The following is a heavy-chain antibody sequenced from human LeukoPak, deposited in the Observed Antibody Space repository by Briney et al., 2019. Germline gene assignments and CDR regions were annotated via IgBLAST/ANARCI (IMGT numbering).Heavy chain of an antibody. J-gene: IGHJ3*02. CDR2: IHYTGRA. V-gene: IGHV4-59*08. D-gene: IGHD4-11*01. CDR1: GGSISGYY. CDR3: ARHKTLHKGDAFDI. Sequence: SETLSLTCTVSGGSISGYYWIWIRQPPGKGLEWIAYIHYTGRANYSPSLKSRATISVDTSKNQFSLRLSSVTTADTGVYYCARHKTLHKGDAFDIWGQGTMVTVSS.